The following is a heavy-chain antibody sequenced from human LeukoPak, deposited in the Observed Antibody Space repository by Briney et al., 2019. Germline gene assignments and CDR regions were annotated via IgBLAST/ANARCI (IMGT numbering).Heavy chain of an antibody. CDR1: GGSISSSNW. J-gene: IGHJ5*02. CDR2: IYHSGST. CDR3: ARVGGRYCSSTSCYAFSFDP. V-gene: IGHV4-4*02. Sequence: PSETLSLTCAVSGGSISSSNWWSWVRQPPGKGLEWIGEIYHSGSTNYNPSLKSRVTISVDKSKNQFSLKPSSVTAADTAVYYCARVGGRYCSSTSCYAFSFDPWGQGTLVTVSS. D-gene: IGHD2-2*01.